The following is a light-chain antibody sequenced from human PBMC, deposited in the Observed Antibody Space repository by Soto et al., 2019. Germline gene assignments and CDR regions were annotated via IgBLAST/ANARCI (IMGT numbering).Light chain of an antibody. CDR3: LAWDDSLSGPV. CDR2: RND. CDR1: SSNIGSNY. V-gene: IGLV1-47*01. Sequence: QSVLTQPPSASGTPGQRVTISCSGSSSNIGSNYVYWYRQLPGTAPNVLIYRNDERPSGVPDRFSGSKSGSSASLAISGLRSEDEADYYCLAWDDSLSGPVFGRGTKLTVL. J-gene: IGLJ3*02.